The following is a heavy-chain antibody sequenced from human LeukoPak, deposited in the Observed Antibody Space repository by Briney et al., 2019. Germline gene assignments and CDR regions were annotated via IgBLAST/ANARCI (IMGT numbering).Heavy chain of an antibody. CDR1: GGSISNYY. V-gene: IGHV4-4*07. J-gene: IGHJ4*02. CDR3: ARGGAPEY. CDR2: IHSSGGT. Sequence: PSETLSLTCTASGGSISNYYWSWIRQPAGKGLEWIGRIHSSGGTNYNPSLKSRVTMSVDTSTNLVSLKLSPVTAADTAVYYCARGGAPEYWGQGTLVTVYS.